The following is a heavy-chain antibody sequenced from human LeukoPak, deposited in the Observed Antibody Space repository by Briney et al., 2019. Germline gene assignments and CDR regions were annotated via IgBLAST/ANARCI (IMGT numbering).Heavy chain of an antibody. CDR1: GGSISGSSYY. D-gene: IGHD4-11*01. Sequence: SETLSLTCTVSGGSISGSSYYWSWIRQPPGKGLEWIGEINHSGSTNYNPSLKSRVTISVDTSKNQFSLKLSSVTAADTAVYYCARGDDYSNHIDHWGQGTLVTVSS. CDR3: ARGDDYSNHIDH. J-gene: IGHJ5*02. CDR2: INHSGST. V-gene: IGHV4-39*07.